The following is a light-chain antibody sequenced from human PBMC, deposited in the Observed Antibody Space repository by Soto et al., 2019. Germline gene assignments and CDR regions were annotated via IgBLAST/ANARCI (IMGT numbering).Light chain of an antibody. CDR1: SSNIGNNY. V-gene: IGLV1-51*01. CDR2: DNN. CDR3: GTWDPSLIGVV. Sequence: QSVLTQPPSVSAAPGQKVTISCSGSSSNIGNNYVSWYQHLPGTAPKLLIYDNNKRPSGIPDRFSGSTSGTTATLVIAGLQTEDEADFYCGTWDPSLIGVVFGGGTKLTVL. J-gene: IGLJ2*01.